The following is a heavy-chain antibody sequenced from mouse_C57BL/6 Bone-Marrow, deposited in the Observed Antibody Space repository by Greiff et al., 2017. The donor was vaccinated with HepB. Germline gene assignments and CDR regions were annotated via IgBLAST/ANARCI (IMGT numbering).Heavy chain of an antibody. J-gene: IGHJ3*01. Sequence: DVKLVESGGGLVQPGGSLKLSCAASGFTFSDYYMYWVRQTPEKRLEWVAYISNGGGSTYYPDTVKGRFTISRDNAKNTLYLQMSRLKSEDTAMYYCASSGTWFAYWGQGTLVTVSA. CDR1: GFTFSDYY. D-gene: IGHD4-1*01. V-gene: IGHV5-12*01. CDR3: ASSGTWFAY. CDR2: ISNGGGST.